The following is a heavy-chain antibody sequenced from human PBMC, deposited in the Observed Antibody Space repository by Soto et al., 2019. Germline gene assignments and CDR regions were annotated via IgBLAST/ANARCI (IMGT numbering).Heavy chain of an antibody. Sequence: QVQLVESGGGVVQPGRSLRLSCAASGLTFSSYGMHWVRQAPGKGLEWVAVIWSDGSHKYYADSVKGRFTISRDNSKNTLYLHMNSLRVEDTAVYYCASAAGAYDNWGQGTLVTVSS. CDR3: ASAAGAYDN. J-gene: IGHJ4*02. CDR2: IWSDGSHK. CDR1: GLTFSSYG. D-gene: IGHD1-26*01. V-gene: IGHV3-33*03.